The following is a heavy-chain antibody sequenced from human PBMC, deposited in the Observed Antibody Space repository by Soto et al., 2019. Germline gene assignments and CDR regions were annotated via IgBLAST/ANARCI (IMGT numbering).Heavy chain of an antibody. CDR1: AGSISSYY. CDR2: IYYSGST. V-gene: IGHV4-59*01. Sequence: SETLSLTCTVSAGSISSYYWSWIRQPPGKGLEWIGYIYYSGSTNYNPSLKSRVTISVDTSKNQFSLKLSSVTAADTAVYYCARAPRGNYGYPSYFDYWGQGTLVTVSS. J-gene: IGHJ4*02. CDR3: ARAPRGNYGYPSYFDY. D-gene: IGHD3-10*01.